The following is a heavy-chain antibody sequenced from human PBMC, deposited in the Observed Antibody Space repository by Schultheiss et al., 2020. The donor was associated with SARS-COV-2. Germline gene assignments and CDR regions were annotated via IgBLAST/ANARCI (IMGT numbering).Heavy chain of an antibody. CDR3: RADGGDYFDY. D-gene: IGHD4-23*01. V-gene: IGHV3-64D*06. J-gene: IGHJ4*02. Sequence: GGSLRLSCAASGFTFSSYAMSWVRQAPGKGLEYVSAISSNGGSTYYADSVKGRFTISRDNSKNTLYLQMSSLRAEDTAVYYCRADGGDYFDYWGQGTLVTVSS. CDR2: ISSNGGST. CDR1: GFTFSSYA.